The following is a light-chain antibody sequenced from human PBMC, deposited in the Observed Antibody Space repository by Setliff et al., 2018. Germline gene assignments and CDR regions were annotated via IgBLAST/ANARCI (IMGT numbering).Light chain of an antibody. V-gene: IGLV2-8*01. CDR3: CSFAGTYYV. CDR1: NSDVGGYSY. CDR2: EVS. Sequence: QSVLAQPPSASGSPGQSVTISCTGTNSDVGGYSYVSWYQQRPGKAPKLLIYEVSKRPSGVPDRFSGSKSGNTASLTVSGLQAEDEADYYCCSFAGTYYVFGSGTKGTVL. J-gene: IGLJ1*01.